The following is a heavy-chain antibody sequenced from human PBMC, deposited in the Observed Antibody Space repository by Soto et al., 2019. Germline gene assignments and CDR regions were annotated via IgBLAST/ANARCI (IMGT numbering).Heavy chain of an antibody. D-gene: IGHD1-20*01. V-gene: IGHV4-59*01. CDR3: ARDITGTGGVQQFDP. J-gene: IGHJ5*02. CDR1: GGSISSYY. Sequence: QVQLQESGPGLVKPSETLSLTCTVSGGSISSYYWSWIRQPPGKGLEWIGYIYYSGSTNYNPSLKSRVTISVDTSKNQFSLKRSSVTAADTAVYYCARDITGTGGVQQFDPWGQGTLVTVSS. CDR2: IYYSGST.